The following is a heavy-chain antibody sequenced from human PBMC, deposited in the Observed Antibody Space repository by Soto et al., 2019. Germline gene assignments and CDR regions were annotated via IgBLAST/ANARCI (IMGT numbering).Heavy chain of an antibody. CDR3: ARQPGYSSSWYGGYFDY. J-gene: IGHJ4*02. CDR1: GGSISSSSYY. V-gene: IGHV4-39*01. D-gene: IGHD6-13*01. CDR2: IYYSGST. Sequence: SETLSLTCTVSGGSISSSSYYWGWIRQPPGKGLEWIGSIYYSGSTYYNPSLKSRVTISVDTSKNQFSLKLSSVTAADTAVYYCARQPGYSSSWYGGYFDYWGQGTLVTVSS.